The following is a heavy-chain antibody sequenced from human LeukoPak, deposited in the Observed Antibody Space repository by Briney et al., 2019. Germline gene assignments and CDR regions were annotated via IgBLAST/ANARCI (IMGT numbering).Heavy chain of an antibody. D-gene: IGHD5-18*01. CDR1: GGSFSGYY. V-gene: IGHV4-34*01. Sequence: SETLSLTCAVYGGSFSGYYWSWIRQPPGKGPEWIGEINHSGSTNYNPSLKSRVTISVDTSKNQFSLKLSSVTAADTAVYYCARGIQLWLRRYWYFDLWGRGTLVTVSS. CDR3: ARGIQLWLRRYWYFDL. J-gene: IGHJ2*01. CDR2: INHSGST.